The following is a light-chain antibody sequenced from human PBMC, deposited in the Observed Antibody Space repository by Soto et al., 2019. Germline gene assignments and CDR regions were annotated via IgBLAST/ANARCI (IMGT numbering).Light chain of an antibody. CDR2: AAS. J-gene: IGKJ1*01. Sequence: DIQMTQSPSSLSASVGDRVAITCRASQGISTYLNWYQQKPGKAPKLLIYAASSLQSGVPSRFSGSGSEKDFTLTISSLQPEDFAPYSCQQSYSTTWTFAQGTKVEIK. CDR1: QGISTY. CDR3: QQSYSTTWT. V-gene: IGKV1-39*01.